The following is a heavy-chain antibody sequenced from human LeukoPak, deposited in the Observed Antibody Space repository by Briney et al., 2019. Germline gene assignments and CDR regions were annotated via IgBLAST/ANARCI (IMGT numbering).Heavy chain of an antibody. J-gene: IGHJ6*02. Sequence: KASETLSLTCAVYGGSFSGYYWSWIRQPPGKGLEWIGEINHSGSTNYNPSLKSRVTISVDTSKNQFSLKLSSVTAADTAVYYCAIPKHVFPGMDVWGQGTTVTVSS. CDR1: GGSFSGYY. CDR2: INHSGST. V-gene: IGHV4-34*01. D-gene: IGHD2-21*01. CDR3: AIPKHVFPGMDV.